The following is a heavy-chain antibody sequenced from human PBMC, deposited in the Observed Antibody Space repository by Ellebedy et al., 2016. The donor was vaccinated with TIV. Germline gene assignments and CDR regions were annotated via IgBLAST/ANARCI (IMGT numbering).Heavy chain of an antibody. Sequence: PGGSLRLSCAASGFTFSNYSMNWVRQAPGKGLEWVSPISSGSTYIYYPDSEKGRFTMSRDNAKTSLYLQMNSLRADDTAVYYCAREPSSGTYPFDYWGQGTLVTVSS. V-gene: IGHV3-21*01. D-gene: IGHD1-26*01. CDR1: GFTFSNYS. J-gene: IGHJ4*02. CDR3: AREPSSGTYPFDY. CDR2: ISSGSTYI.